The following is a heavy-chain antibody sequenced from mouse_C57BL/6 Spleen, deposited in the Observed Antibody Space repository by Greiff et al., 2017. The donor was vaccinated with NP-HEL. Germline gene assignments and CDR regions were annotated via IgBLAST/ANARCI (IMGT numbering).Heavy chain of an antibody. V-gene: IGHV1-26*01. CDR2: INPNNGGT. CDR3: ARYGYDYFDY. Sequence: EVQLQQSGPELVKPGASVKISCKASGYTFTDYYMNWVKQSHGKSLEWIGDINPNNGGTSYNQKFKGKATLTVDKSSGTAYMELRSLTSEDSAVYYCARYGYDYFDYWGKGTTLTVSS. J-gene: IGHJ2*01. CDR1: GYTFTDYY. D-gene: IGHD2-2*01.